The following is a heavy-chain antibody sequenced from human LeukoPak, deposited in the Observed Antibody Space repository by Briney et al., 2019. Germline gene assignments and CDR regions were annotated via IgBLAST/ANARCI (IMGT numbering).Heavy chain of an antibody. J-gene: IGHJ4*02. CDR3: AKAPGWFDY. CDR2: VLASGGRT. V-gene: IGHV3-23*01. Sequence: GGSLRLSCAASGLTFSSYAMGWVRQPPGKGLEWVSAVLASGGRTFYADSVKGQFTISRDNSKNTLYLQMNSLRAEDTAVYYCAKAPGWFDYWGQGTLVTVSS. D-gene: IGHD6-19*01. CDR1: GLTFSSYA.